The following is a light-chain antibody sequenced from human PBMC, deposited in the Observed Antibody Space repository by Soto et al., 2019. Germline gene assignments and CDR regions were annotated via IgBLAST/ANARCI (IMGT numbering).Light chain of an antibody. CDR1: QSVSSN. V-gene: IGKV3-15*01. J-gene: IGKJ1*01. CDR3: QHRT. Sequence: EIVMTQSPATLSVSPGERATLSCRASQSVSSNFAWYQQKPGQAPRLLIYGASTRATGIPARFSGSGSGTEFTRTISSLQSEDFAVYYCQHRTFGQGTKVEIK. CDR2: GAS.